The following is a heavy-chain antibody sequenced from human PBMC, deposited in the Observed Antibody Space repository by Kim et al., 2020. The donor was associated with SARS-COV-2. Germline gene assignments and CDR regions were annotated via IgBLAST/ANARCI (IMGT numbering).Heavy chain of an antibody. V-gene: IGHV3-21*01. CDR2: ISSSSSYI. CDR3: ARDRHYDILTGYYTWFDP. J-gene: IGHJ5*02. CDR1: GFTFSSYS. Sequence: GGSLRLSCAASGFTFSSYSMNWVRQAPGKGLEWVSSISSSSSYIYYADSVKGRFTISRDNAKNSLYLQMNSLRAEDTAVYYCARDRHYDILTGYYTWFDPWGQGTLVTVSS. D-gene: IGHD3-9*01.